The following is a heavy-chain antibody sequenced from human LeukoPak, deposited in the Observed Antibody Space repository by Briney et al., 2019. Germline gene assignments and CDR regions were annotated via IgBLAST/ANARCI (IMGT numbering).Heavy chain of an antibody. D-gene: IGHD6-19*01. CDR3: ARGGNGGSGSRGYYYYMDV. CDR2: ISSSSSYI. CDR1: GFTFSSYS. V-gene: IGHV3-21*01. J-gene: IGHJ6*03. Sequence: PGGSLRLSCAASGFTFSSYSMNWVRQAPGKGLEWVSSISSSSSYIYYADSVKGRFTISRDNAKNSLYLQMNSLRAEDTAVYYCARGGNGGSGSRGYYYYMDVWGKGTTVTVSS.